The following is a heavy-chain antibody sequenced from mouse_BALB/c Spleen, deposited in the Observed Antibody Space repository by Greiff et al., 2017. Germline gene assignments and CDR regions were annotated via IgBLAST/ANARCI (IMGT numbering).Heavy chain of an antibody. Sequence: LQQPGAELVKPGASVKMSCKASGYTFTSYNMHWVKQTPGQGLEWIGAIYPGNGDTSYNQKFKGKATLTADKSSSTAYMQLSSLTSEDSAVYYCARLGGFAYWGQGTLVTVSA. CDR3: ARLGGFAY. D-gene: IGHD3-3*01. CDR1: GYTFTSYN. V-gene: IGHV1-12*01. J-gene: IGHJ3*01. CDR2: IYPGNGDT.